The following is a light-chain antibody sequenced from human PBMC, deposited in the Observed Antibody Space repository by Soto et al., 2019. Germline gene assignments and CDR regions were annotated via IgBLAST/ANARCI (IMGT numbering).Light chain of an antibody. Sequence: QPVLTQSPSASASLGDSVKLTCTLSSGHSSYAIAWHQQQPEKGPRSLIKLNIDGSHHKGDGIPDCFSSSSSGAERYLTIASLQSEDEADYYCQTWDTSSPFVFGGGTQLTVL. V-gene: IGLV4-69*01. CDR2: LNIDGSH. CDR3: QTWDTSSPFV. J-gene: IGLJ2*01. CDR1: SGHSSYA.